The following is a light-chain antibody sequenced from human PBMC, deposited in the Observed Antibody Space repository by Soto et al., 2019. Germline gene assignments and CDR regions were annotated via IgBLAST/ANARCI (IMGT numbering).Light chain of an antibody. V-gene: IGLV2-14*01. CDR2: QVS. CDR3: SSYISMIVRV. CDR1: SSDVGGYDF. J-gene: IGLJ3*02. Sequence: QSALTQPASVSGSPGQSITISCTGTSSDVGGYDFVSWYQHYPGKAPRLIIYQVSNRPSGVSNRFSGSKSGNTASLTISGLQPEDEADYYCSSYISMIVRVFGGGTKVTVL.